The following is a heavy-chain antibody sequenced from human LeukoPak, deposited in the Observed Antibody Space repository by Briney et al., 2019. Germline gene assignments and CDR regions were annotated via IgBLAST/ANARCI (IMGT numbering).Heavy chain of an antibody. CDR3: ARRDGSITADAFDI. CDR2: INHSGST. CDR1: GGSFSGYY. Sequence: PSETLSLTCAVYGGSFSGYYWSWIRQPPGKGLEWIGEINHSGSTNYNPSLKSRVTISVDTSKNQFSLKLSSVTAADTAMYYCARRDGSITADAFDIWSQGTMVTVSS. J-gene: IGHJ3*02. D-gene: IGHD3-10*01. V-gene: IGHV4-34*01.